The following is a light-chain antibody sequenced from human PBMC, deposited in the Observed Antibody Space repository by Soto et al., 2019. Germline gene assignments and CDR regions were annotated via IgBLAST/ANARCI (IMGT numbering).Light chain of an antibody. V-gene: IGLV2-8*01. CDR1: SSDVGAYSY. J-gene: IGLJ2*01. CDR3: SSYAGSNNFVV. Sequence: QSALTQPPSASGSPGQSVTISCTGTSSDVGAYSYVSWYQQHPGKAPKLMIYEVSKRPSGVPDRFSGSKSGNTASLTVSGLQAEDDADYYCSSYAGSNNFVVFGGGTKLTVL. CDR2: EVS.